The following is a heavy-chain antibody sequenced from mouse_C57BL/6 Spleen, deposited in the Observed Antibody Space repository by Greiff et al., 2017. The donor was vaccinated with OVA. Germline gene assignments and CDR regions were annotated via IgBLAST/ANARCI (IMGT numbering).Heavy chain of an antibody. CDR3: ARSNLLRLGAWFAY. Sequence: VQLQQPGAELVKPGASVKLSCKASGYTFTSYWMQWVKQRPGQGLEWIGEIDPSDSYTNYNQKFKGKATLTVDTSSSTAYMQLSSLTSEDSAVYYCARSNLLRLGAWFAYWGQGTLVTVSA. D-gene: IGHD2-4*01. V-gene: IGHV1-50*01. CDR1: GYTFTSYW. J-gene: IGHJ3*01. CDR2: IDPSDSYT.